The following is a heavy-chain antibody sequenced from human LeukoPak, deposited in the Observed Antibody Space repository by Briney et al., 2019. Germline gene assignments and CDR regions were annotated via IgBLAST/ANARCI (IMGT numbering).Heavy chain of an antibody. CDR1: GYTFTSYG. CDR3: ARDRVAARPDHYYGMDV. D-gene: IGHD6-6*01. Sequence: GASVKVSCKASGYTFTSYGISWVRQAPGQGLEWMGWISAYNGNTNYAQKLQGRVTMTTDTSTSTAYMELGSLRSDDTAVYYCARDRVAARPDHYYGMDVWGQGTTVTVSS. CDR2: ISAYNGNT. V-gene: IGHV1-18*01. J-gene: IGHJ6*02.